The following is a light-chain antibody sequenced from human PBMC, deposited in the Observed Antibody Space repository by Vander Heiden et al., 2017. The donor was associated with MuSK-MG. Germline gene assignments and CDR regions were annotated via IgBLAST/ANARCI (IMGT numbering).Light chain of an antibody. CDR1: QGISSY. CDR3: QQYYSYLRT. Sequence: AIRMTQSPSSFSASTGDRVTITCRASQGISSYLAWYQQKPGKAPKLLIYAASTLQSGVPSRVSGSGSGTDFTLTISCLQSEDFATYYCQQYYSYLRTFGQGTKVEIK. V-gene: IGKV1-8*01. CDR2: AAS. J-gene: IGKJ1*01.